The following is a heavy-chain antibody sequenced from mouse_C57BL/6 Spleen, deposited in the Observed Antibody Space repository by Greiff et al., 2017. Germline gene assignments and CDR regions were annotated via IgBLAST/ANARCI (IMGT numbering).Heavy chain of an antibody. Sequence: VLLQQPGPELVKPGASVKLPCKASGYTFTSYRMHWVKQRHGQGLEWIGNIHPNSGSTNYNEKFKSKATLTVDKSSSTAYMELSSLTSEDTAVYYCAREGYYARDYWGQGTSVTVAS. CDR3: AREGYYARDY. CDR2: IHPNSGST. CDR1: GYTFTSYR. V-gene: IGHV1-64*01. J-gene: IGHJ4*01.